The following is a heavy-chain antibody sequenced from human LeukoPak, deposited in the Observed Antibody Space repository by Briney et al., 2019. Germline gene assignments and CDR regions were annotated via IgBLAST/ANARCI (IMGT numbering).Heavy chain of an antibody. CDR3: ARKNLDPYYGMDV. V-gene: IGHV4-59*01. CDR1: GGSISSYF. J-gene: IGHJ6*02. CDR2: IYYSGST. Sequence: SETLSLTCTVSGGSISSYFWSWIRQPPGKGLEWIGYIYYSGSTNYNPSLKSRVTISVDTSKNQFSLKLSSVTAADTAVYYCARKNLDPYYGMDVWGQGTTVTVSS.